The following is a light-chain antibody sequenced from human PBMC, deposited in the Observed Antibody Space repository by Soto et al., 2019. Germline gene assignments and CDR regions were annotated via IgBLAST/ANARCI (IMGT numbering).Light chain of an antibody. J-gene: IGLJ3*02. V-gene: IGLV2-8*01. Sequence: QSALTQPPSASGSPGQSVTISCTGTSSDVVGYNYVSWYQQHPGKAPKLMIYEVNKRPSGVPDRFSGSKSGNTASLTVSGLQVEDEADYYCSSYAGSNNLGVFGGGTKLTVL. CDR1: SSDVVGYNY. CDR2: EVN. CDR3: SSYAGSNNLGV.